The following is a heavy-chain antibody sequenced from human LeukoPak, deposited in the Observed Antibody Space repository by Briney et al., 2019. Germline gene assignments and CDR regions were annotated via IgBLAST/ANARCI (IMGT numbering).Heavy chain of an antibody. Sequence: PGGSLRLSCAASGFTFSGSAMHWVRQASGNGLEWVGRIRSKANSYATAYAASVKGRFTISRDDSKNTAYLQMNSLKTEDTAVYYCTRDRNIVGVPDAFDIWGQGTMVTVSS. D-gene: IGHD1-26*01. J-gene: IGHJ3*02. CDR3: TRDRNIVGVPDAFDI. CDR2: IRSKANSYAT. V-gene: IGHV3-73*01. CDR1: GFTFSGSA.